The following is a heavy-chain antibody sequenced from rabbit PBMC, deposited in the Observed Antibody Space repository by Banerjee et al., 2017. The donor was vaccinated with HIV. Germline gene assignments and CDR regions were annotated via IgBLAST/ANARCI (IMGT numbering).Heavy chain of an antibody. J-gene: IGHJ4*01. V-gene: IGHV1S45*01. CDR3: AINTPHYGGYGGYGYAALDL. D-gene: IGHD6-1*01. CDR1: GFSFSIGYV. CDR2: INSSSRNV. Sequence: QEQLEESGGDLVKPEGSLTLTCTASGFSFSIGYVMCWVRQAPGKGLEWIACINSSSRNVVYASWATGRFTISNNTNQNTLYLQLNSLTAADTATYFCAINTPHYGGYGGYGYAALDLWGQGTLVTVS.